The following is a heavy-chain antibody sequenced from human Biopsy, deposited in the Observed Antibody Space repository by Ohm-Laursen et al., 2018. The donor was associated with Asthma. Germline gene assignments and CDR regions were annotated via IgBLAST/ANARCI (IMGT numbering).Heavy chain of an antibody. D-gene: IGHD2-2*01. CDR3: ARKAGSCISRTCYSLDF. J-gene: IGHJ4*02. CDR1: GGTFNTYV. CDR2: INSVFGTT. V-gene: IGHV1-69*13. Sequence: SVKVSCKSLGGTFNTYVIGWVRQAPGQGLEWMGGINSVFGTTTYPQKFQDRVTITAYDSTSTVYMELSSPRSEDTAVYYCARKAGSCISRTCYSLDFWGQGTLVTVSS.